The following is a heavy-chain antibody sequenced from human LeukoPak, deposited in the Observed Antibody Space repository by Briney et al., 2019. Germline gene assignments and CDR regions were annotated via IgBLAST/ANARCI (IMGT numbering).Heavy chain of an antibody. CDR1: GFTFSSYG. CDR3: ANQDSTEYSYYFDF. J-gene: IGHJ4*02. D-gene: IGHD2/OR15-2a*01. Sequence: PGGSLRLSCAASGFTFSSYGMHWVRQAPGKGLEWVAFIRYDGSNKYYADSVKGRLTISRDNSKNTLYLQMNSLRAEDTAVYYCANQDSTEYSYYFDFWGQGTLVTVSS. V-gene: IGHV3-30*02. CDR2: IRYDGSNK.